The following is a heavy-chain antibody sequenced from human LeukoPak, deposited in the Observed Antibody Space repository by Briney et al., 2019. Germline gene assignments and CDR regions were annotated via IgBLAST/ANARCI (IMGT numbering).Heavy chain of an antibody. D-gene: IGHD5-12*01. V-gene: IGHV3-48*01. J-gene: IGHJ4*02. CDR2: ITRSSSPI. CDR1: QFNFNKFG. Sequence: GGSLRLSCATSQFNFNKFGMTWVRQAPGKGLEWLSYITRSSSPIYCADSVKGRFTVSRDNAKNSLYLQMNSLRAEDTAVYYCARDNAGYDYWGQGTLVTVSS. CDR3: ARDNAGYDY.